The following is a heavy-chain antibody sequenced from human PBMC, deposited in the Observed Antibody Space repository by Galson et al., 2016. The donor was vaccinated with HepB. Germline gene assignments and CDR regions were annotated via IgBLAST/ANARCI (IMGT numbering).Heavy chain of an antibody. J-gene: IGHJ6*03. CDR2: IIPMFGTA. D-gene: IGHD3-3*01. Sequence: SVKVSCKASGGTFNNYAVNWVRQAPGQGLEWIGGIIPMFGTANYAQKFQGRVTIVAAKSTNIAYLEVNSLRSEDTALYYCAAVEGDCWSAYYQTLDEERIYHYMDIWGKGTTVTVSS. CDR1: GGTFNNYA. CDR3: AAVEGDCWSAYYQTLDEERIYHYMDI. V-gene: IGHV1-69*06.